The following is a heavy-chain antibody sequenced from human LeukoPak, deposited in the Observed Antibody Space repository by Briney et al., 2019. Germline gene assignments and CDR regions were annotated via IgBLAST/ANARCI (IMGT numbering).Heavy chain of an antibody. Sequence: SETLSLTRTVSGGSISSYYWSWLRQPAGKGLEWIGRIYTSGSTNYNPSLKSRVTISVDTSKNQFSLKLSSVTAADTAVYYCARGGDYYDSSGYYLGWYFDLWGRGTLVTVSS. CDR3: ARGGDYYDSSGYYLGWYFDL. CDR1: GGSISSYY. D-gene: IGHD3-22*01. J-gene: IGHJ2*01. V-gene: IGHV4-4*07. CDR2: IYTSGST.